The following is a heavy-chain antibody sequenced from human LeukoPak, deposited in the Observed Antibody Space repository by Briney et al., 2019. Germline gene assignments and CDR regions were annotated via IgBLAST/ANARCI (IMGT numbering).Heavy chain of an antibody. J-gene: IGHJ4*02. CDR2: ISWNSGSI. D-gene: IGHD3-22*01. CDR1: GFTFDDYA. Sequence: PGGSLRLSCAASGFTFDDYAMHWVRQAPGKGLEWVSGISWNSGSIGYADSVKGRFTISRDNAKNSLYLQMNSLRAEDTAVYYCARGMVEYDSSGYAHWGQGTLVTVSS. V-gene: IGHV3-9*01. CDR3: ARGMVEYDSSGYAH.